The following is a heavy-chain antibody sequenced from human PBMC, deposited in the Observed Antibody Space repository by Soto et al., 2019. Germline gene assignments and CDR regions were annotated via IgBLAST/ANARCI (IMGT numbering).Heavy chain of an antibody. D-gene: IGHD3-10*02. CDR2: MSGDGKTI. Sequence: GGSLRLSCAASGFTFSNYFMHWVRQVPGEGLVWVSRMSGDGKTISYADSVKGRFTISRDNAKNTLYLQMNSLRVEDTAVYYCARTYVPGVAGFDPWGQGTLVTVSS. CDR1: GFTFSNYF. J-gene: IGHJ5*02. V-gene: IGHV3-74*01. CDR3: ARTYVPGVAGFDP.